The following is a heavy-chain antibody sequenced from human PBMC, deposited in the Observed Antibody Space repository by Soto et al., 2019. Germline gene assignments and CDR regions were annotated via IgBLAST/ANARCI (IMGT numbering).Heavy chain of an antibody. CDR3: ARLPWADYGGIFDP. CDR2: IYYSGST. D-gene: IGHD4-17*01. V-gene: IGHV4-59*01. J-gene: IGHJ5*02. CDR1: GGSISSYY. Sequence: SSETLSLTCTVSGGSISSYYWSWIRQPPGKGLEWIGYIYYSGSTNYNPSLKSRVTISVDTSKNQFSLKLYSVTTADTAMYYCARLPWADYGGIFDPWGQGTLVTVSS.